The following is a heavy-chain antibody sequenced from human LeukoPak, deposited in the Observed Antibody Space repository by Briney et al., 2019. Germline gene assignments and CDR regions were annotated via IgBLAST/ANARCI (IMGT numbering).Heavy chain of an antibody. CDR2: IYPGDSHT. CDR3: ATSSRGYFYYYMDV. J-gene: IGHJ6*03. CDR1: GYSITTYW. V-gene: IGHV5-51*01. Sequence: GESLKLSSKGFGYSITTYWIAWVRQMPGKGLEWMGIIYPGDSHTRYSPSFQGQVTISADKSISTAYLQWSSLKASDTAMYYCATSSRGYFYYYMDVWGKGTTVTVSS. D-gene: IGHD6-6*01.